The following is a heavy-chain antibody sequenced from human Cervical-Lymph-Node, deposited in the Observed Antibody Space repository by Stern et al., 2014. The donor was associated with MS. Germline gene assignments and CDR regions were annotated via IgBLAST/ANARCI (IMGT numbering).Heavy chain of an antibody. CDR1: GFPFSGAV. V-gene: IGHV3-73*01. Sequence: VQLVESGGGLVQPGGSLKLSCAASGFPFSGAVLHWVRQASGKGLEWIGRIRSKAKSHATTYAASVEGRFTISRDDSKNTAYLQMNSLKTDDTAVYYCTRTARGCSTTSCLDPWGQGTLVIVS. D-gene: IGHD2-2*01. CDR3: TRTARGCSTTSCLDP. CDR2: IRSKAKSHAT. J-gene: IGHJ5*02.